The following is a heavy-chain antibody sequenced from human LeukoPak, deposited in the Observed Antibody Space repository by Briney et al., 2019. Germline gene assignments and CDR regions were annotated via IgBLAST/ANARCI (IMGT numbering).Heavy chain of an antibody. Sequence: SETLSLTCAGYGGSFSGYYWSWIRQPPGEGLEWIGEINHSGNTNYNPSLKSRVTISIDTSKNQFSLKLSSVTAADTAVYYCARPATWGQGTMVTVSS. CDR3: ARPAT. V-gene: IGHV4-34*01. CDR1: GGSFSGYY. CDR2: INHSGNT. J-gene: IGHJ3*01.